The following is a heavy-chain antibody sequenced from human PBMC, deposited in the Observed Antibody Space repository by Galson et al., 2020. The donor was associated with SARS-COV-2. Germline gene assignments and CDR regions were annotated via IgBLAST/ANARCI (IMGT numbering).Heavy chain of an antibody. CDR3: AKDHSPYRGSADSAYDS. CDR2: VSYDGTHK. V-gene: IGHV3-30*18. D-gene: IGHD2-15*01. J-gene: IGHJ4*02. Sequence: GESLKISCATSGFRFSMFGIHWVRQAPGKGLDWVTLVSYDGTHKSYADSVKGRFTIARDISKNTVYLEMNNLRVEDTAVYYCAKDHSPYRGSADSAYDSWGQGTLVTVSS. CDR1: GFRFSMFG.